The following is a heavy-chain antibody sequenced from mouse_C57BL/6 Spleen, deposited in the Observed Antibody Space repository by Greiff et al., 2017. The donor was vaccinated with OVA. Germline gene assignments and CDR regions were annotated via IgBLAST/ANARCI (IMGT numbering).Heavy chain of an antibody. J-gene: IGHJ1*03. CDR2: IDPSDSYT. CDR3: ARVDYGSSYGYFDV. CDR1: GYTFTSYW. V-gene: IGHV1-50*01. D-gene: IGHD1-1*01. Sequence: QVQLQQPGAELVKPGASVTLSCKASGYTFTSYWMQWVKQRPGQGLEWIGEIDPSDSYTNYNQKFKGKATLTVDTSSSTAYMQLSSLTSEDSAVYYCARVDYGSSYGYFDVWGTGTTVTVSS.